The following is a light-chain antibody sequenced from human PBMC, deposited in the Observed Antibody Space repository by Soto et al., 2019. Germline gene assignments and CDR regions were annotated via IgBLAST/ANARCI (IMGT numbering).Light chain of an antibody. CDR2: EVT. V-gene: IGLV2-8*01. Sequence: QSALTQPPSASGSPGQSVTISCTGTNSDVGAYNYVSWYQQHPGKAPILILYEVTQRPSGVPDRFSGSKSGNTASLTVSGLQSEDEADYYCSAYGGSHTYVIFGGGTKVTVL. CDR1: NSDVGAYNY. CDR3: SAYGGSHTYVI. J-gene: IGLJ2*01.